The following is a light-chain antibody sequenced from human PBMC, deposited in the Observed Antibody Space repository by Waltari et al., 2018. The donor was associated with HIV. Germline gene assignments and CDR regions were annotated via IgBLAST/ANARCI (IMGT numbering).Light chain of an antibody. V-gene: IGLV2-18*02. CDR2: EVS. CDR3: SSYTTSSTGV. CDR1: SSEVSRYDR. J-gene: IGLJ2*01. Sequence: QSALTQPPSVSGSPGQSVTISCTETSSEVSRYDRVSWYQQSPGTAPKLMIYEVSNRPSGVPDRFAGSKSGNTASLTISGLQPEDEADYYCSSYTTSSTGVFGGGTKVTVL.